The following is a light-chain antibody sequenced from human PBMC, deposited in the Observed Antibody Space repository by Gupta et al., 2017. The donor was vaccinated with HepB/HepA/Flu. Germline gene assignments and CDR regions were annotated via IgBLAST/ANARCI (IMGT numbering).Light chain of an antibody. CDR1: QSVSNY. V-gene: IGKV3-11*01. J-gene: IGKJ3*01. CDR2: DAS. CDR3: QQHDNTPFT. Sequence: PGECATLSCRASQSVSNYLAWYQQKPGQAPRLLIYDASNRATGIPARFSGSGSGTDFTLTISSLEAEDLAVYYCQQHDNTPFTFGAGTKVEIK.